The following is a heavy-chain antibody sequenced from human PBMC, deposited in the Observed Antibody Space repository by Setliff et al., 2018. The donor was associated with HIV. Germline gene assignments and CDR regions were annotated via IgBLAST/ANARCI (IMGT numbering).Heavy chain of an antibody. Sequence: PSETLSLTCTVSGGSISRYYWSWIRQPPGKGLEWIGTMYSSGTTYYNPSLKSRVTISVDTAKNQFSLKLSSVTAADTAVYYCAIRPRAYYGSGNYYFDYWGQGTLVTVSS. CDR2: MYSSGTT. CDR1: GGSISRYY. CDR3: AIRPRAYYGSGNYYFDY. V-gene: IGHV4-59*04. J-gene: IGHJ4*02. D-gene: IGHD3-10*01.